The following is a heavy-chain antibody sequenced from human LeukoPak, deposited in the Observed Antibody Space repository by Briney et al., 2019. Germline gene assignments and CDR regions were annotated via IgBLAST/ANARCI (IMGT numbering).Heavy chain of an antibody. CDR1: GFTFSNFA. CDR3: AAGSSGSKLLFDY. CDR2: IRLSGGDT. D-gene: IGHD6-19*01. Sequence: GGSLRLSCAVSGFTFSNFAMTWVRQAPGKGLEWVSSIRLSGGDTYYADSVKGRFTISRDNSKNTLYLQMNSLRAEDTALYYCAAGSSGSKLLFDYWGQGTLVTVSS. J-gene: IGHJ4*02. V-gene: IGHV3-23*01.